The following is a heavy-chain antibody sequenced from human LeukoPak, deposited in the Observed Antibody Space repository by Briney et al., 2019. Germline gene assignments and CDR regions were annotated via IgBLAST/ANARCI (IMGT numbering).Heavy chain of an antibody. V-gene: IGHV1-8*01. J-gene: IGHJ4*02. CDR3: ARGGPRDGYNLDY. D-gene: IGHD5-24*01. CDR1: VYTFTSYD. CDR2: MNPNSGNT. Sequence: ASVNASFTSSVYTFTSYDINWVRQATGQGLEWMGWMNPNSGNTGYAQKFQGRVTMTRNTSISTAYMELSSLRSEDTAVYYCARGGPRDGYNLDYWGQGTLVTVSS.